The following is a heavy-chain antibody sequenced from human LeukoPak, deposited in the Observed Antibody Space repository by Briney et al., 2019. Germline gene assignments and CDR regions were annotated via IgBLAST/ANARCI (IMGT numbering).Heavy chain of an antibody. V-gene: IGHV3-23*01. Sequence: PGQSLRLSCAASGFTFNIYDMYWIRQAPGKGLECVSVITRGSSVGTYYADSVRGRFTISRDNSKSTLYLQMSSLRAEDTAVYYCAKEEYSESLLTLDYWGQGALVTVSS. CDR2: ITRGSSVGT. J-gene: IGHJ4*02. CDR1: GFTFNIYD. D-gene: IGHD1-26*01. CDR3: AKEEYSESLLTLDY.